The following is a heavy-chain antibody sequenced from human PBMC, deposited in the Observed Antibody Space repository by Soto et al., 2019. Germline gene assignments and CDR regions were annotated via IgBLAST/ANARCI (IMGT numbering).Heavy chain of an antibody. CDR3: AKDSIVATIWGDYYYYGMDV. CDR2: ISGSGGST. J-gene: IGHJ6*02. D-gene: IGHD5-12*01. Sequence: EVQLLESGGGLGQPGGSLRLSCAASGFTFSSYAMSWVRQAPGKGLEWVSAISGSGGSTYYADSVKGRFTISRDNSKNTLYLQMNSLRAEDTAVYYCAKDSIVATIWGDYYYYGMDVWGQGTTVTVSS. CDR1: GFTFSSYA. V-gene: IGHV3-23*01.